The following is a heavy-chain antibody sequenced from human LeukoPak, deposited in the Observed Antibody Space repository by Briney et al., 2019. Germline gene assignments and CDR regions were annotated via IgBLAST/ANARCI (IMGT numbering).Heavy chain of an antibody. CDR2: IKQDGSEK. J-gene: IGHJ5*02. Sequence: PGGSLRLSCAASGFTFSSYWMSWVRQAPGKGLEWVANIKQDGSEKYYVDSVKGRFTISRDNAKNSLYLQMNSLRAEDTAVYYCARDREELWPDRGYWFDPWGQGTLVTVSS. CDR3: ARDREELWPDRGYWFDP. D-gene: IGHD5-18*01. CDR1: GFTFSSYW. V-gene: IGHV3-7*01.